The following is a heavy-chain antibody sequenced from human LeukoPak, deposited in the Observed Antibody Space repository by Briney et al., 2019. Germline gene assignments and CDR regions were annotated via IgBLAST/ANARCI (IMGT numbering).Heavy chain of an antibody. CDR3: ARVGRSGSYYPTNWFDP. Sequence: PSETLSLTCAVYGGSFSGYYWSWIRQPPGKGLEWIGEINHSGSTNYNPPLKSRVTISVDTSKNQFSLKLSSVTAADTAVYYCARVGRSGSYYPTNWFDPWGQGTLVTVSS. V-gene: IGHV4-34*01. D-gene: IGHD3-10*01. CDR2: INHSGST. J-gene: IGHJ5*02. CDR1: GGSFSGYY.